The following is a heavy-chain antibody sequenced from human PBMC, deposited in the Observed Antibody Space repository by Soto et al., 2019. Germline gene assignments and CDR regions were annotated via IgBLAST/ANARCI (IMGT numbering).Heavy chain of an antibody. CDR1: GFTFNNYW. CDR3: GGANRPDTRFIFLY. CDR2: IKQDGSEK. J-gene: IGHJ4*02. V-gene: IGHV3-7*01. Sequence: PGGSLRLSCAASGFTFNNYWMSWVRQAPGKGLEWVANIKQDGSEKYYVDSVKGRFTISRDNAKNSLYLQMNSLRAEDTALYYCGGANRPDTRFIFLYWGQGNPVTVSS. D-gene: IGHD1-26*01.